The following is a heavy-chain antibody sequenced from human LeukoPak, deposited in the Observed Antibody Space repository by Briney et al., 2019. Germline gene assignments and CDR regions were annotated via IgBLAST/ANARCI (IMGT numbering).Heavy chain of an antibody. D-gene: IGHD6-6*01. CDR3: ARDGAARPGSYWYFDL. Sequence: GGSLRLSCAASGFTFSSYWMSWVRQAPGKGLEWVANIKQDGSEKYYVDSVKGRFTISRDNAKNSLYLQMNSLRAEDTAVYYCARDGAARPGSYWYFDLWGRGTLVTVSS. CDR2: IKQDGSEK. CDR1: GFTFSSYW. J-gene: IGHJ2*01. V-gene: IGHV3-7*01.